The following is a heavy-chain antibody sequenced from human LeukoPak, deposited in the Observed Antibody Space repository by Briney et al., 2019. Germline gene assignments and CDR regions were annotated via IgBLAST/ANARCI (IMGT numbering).Heavy chain of an antibody. CDR1: GYTFTGYY. V-gene: IGHV1-2*02. D-gene: IGHD3-9*01. Sequence: ASVKVSCKASGYTFTGYYMHWVRQAPGQGLEWMGWINPNSGGTSYAQKFQGRVTMTRDTSISTAYMELSRLRSDDTAVYYCAGESADILTGYDLDYWGQGTLVTVSS. CDR2: INPNSGGT. J-gene: IGHJ4*02. CDR3: AGESADILTGYDLDY.